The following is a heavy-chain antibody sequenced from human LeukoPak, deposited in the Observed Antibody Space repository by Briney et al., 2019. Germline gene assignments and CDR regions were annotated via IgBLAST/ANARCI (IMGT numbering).Heavy chain of an antibody. V-gene: IGHV4-39*01. CDR2: IYYSGST. CDR3: ARRDTYDYGDLGGDH. CDR1: GGSISSSSYY. D-gene: IGHD4-17*01. J-gene: IGHJ4*02. Sequence: SETLSLTCTVSGGSISSSSYYWGWIRQPPGKGLEWIGSIYYSGSTYYNPSLKSRVTISVDTSKNQFSLKLSSVTAADTAVYYCARRDTYDYGDLGGDHWGQGTLVTVSS.